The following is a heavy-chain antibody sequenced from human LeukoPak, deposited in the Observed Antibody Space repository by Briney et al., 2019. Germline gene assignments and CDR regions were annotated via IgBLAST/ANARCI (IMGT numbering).Heavy chain of an antibody. D-gene: IGHD2-15*01. CDR3: ARHSRGSPIDD. J-gene: IGHJ4*02. CDR1: GFTFNSYW. Sequence: GGSLRLSCAASGFTFNSYWMSCFRQAPEKGPELLANIRQDESDKQYVDSVKGRFTISRDNAKNSLYLQMNSLSAEDTAVYYCARHSRGSPIDDWGQGTLVTVSS. CDR2: IRQDESDK. V-gene: IGHV3-7*01.